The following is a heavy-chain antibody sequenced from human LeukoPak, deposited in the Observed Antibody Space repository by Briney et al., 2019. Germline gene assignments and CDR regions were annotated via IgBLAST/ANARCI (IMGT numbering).Heavy chain of an antibody. J-gene: IGHJ4*02. V-gene: IGHV3-23*01. CDR1: GFTFSSYA. CDR2: ISSSAGNT. Sequence: PGGSLRLSCAASGFTFSSYAISWVRQAPGKGLEWVSGISSSAGNTNYADSVKGRFTISGDNSKNTLYLQTNSLRVEDTAVYYCAKAQLRVTTGIDNWGQGTLVTVSS. D-gene: IGHD4-17*01. CDR3: AKAQLRVTTGIDN.